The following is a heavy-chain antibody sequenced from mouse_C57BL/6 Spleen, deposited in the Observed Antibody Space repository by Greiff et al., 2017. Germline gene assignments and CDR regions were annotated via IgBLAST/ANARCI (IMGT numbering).Heavy chain of an antibody. CDR2: INPNNGGT. V-gene: IGHV1-26*01. CDR3: ELAVVEHFDV. D-gene: IGHD1-1*01. CDR1: GYTFTDYY. J-gene: IGHJ1*03. Sequence: EVQLQQSGPELVKPGASVKISCKASGYTFTDYYLNWVKQSHGKSLEWIGDINPNNGGTSYNQKFKGKATLTVDKSSSTAYMELRSLTSEDSAVYYCELAVVEHFDVWGTGTTVTVSS.